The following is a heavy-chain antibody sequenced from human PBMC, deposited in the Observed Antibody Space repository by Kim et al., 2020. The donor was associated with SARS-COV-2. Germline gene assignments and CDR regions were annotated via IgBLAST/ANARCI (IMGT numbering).Heavy chain of an antibody. J-gene: IGHJ4*02. CDR3: AKVGAVGSGSYYSPYYFDC. Sequence: GRFTISRDNSKHTLYLQMNSLSAEDTDVYYCAKVGAVGSGSYYSPYYFDCWGQGTLVTVSS. V-gene: IGHV3-30*02. D-gene: IGHD3-10*01.